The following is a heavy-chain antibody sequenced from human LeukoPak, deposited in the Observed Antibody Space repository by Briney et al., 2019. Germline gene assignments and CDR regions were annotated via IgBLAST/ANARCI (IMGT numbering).Heavy chain of an antibody. D-gene: IGHD6-13*01. CDR2: ISGSSDST. CDR3: TTTSKGVTAAEDF. V-gene: IGHV3-23*01. J-gene: IGHJ4*02. Sequence: GGSLRLSCAASRFTFDSYAMNWVRQAPGEGLEWVSFISGSSDSTYYADSVKGRFTISRDNAKKTLFLQMNSLRAGDTAVYYCTTTSKGVTAAEDFWGQGTLVSVSS. CDR1: RFTFDSYA.